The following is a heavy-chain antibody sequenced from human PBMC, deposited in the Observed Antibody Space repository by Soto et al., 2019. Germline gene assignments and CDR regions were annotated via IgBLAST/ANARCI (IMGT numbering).Heavy chain of an antibody. V-gene: IGHV4-4*02. J-gene: IGHJ4*02. CDR3: ARRWGEGRVDY. D-gene: IGHD3-10*01. CDR1: GGSISSSNW. Sequence: QVQLQESGPGLVKPSGTLSLTCAVSGGSISSSNWWSWVRQPPGKGLEWIGEIYHSGNTNYNPSPKSRVPMAVDKSRNQCSLKLSSVTAADTAVYYCARRWGEGRVDYWGQGTLVTVSS. CDR2: IYHSGNT.